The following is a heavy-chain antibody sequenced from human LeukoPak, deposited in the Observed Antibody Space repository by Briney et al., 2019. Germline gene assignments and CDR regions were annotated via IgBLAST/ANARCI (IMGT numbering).Heavy chain of an antibody. D-gene: IGHD2-8*01. Sequence: GASVKVSCKASGYTFTSYGISWVRQAPGQGLEWMGWISAYNGNTNYAQKLQGRVTMTTDTSTSTAYMELRSQRSDDTAVYYCARSPTPNIVLMVYAISYFDYWGQGTLVTVSS. CDR3: ARSPTPNIVLMVYAISYFDY. J-gene: IGHJ4*02. CDR1: GYTFTSYG. V-gene: IGHV1-18*01. CDR2: ISAYNGNT.